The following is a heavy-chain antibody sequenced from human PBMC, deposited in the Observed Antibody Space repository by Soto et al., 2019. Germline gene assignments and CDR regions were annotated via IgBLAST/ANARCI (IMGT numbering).Heavy chain of an antibody. CDR3: ARVGYGSGSYHFDY. D-gene: IGHD3-10*01. J-gene: IGHJ4*02. CDR2: INSDGSTT. Sequence: EVQLVESGGGLVQPGGSLRLSCAASGFTFSSCWMHWVRQAPGKGLVRVSRINSDGSTTSYTDSVKGRFTISRDNAKNTLYLQMNSLRSEDTAVYYCARVGYGSGSYHFDYWGQGTLVTVSS. V-gene: IGHV3-74*01. CDR1: GFTFSSCW.